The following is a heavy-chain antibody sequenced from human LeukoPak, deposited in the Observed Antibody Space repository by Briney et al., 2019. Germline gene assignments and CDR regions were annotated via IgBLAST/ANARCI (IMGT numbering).Heavy chain of an antibody. D-gene: IGHD3-10*01. CDR1: GGSISSSSYY. CDR2: IYYSGST. CDR3: ARDPGVWFGDNWFDP. Sequence: PSETLSLTCTVSGGSISSSSYYWGWIRQPPGKGLEWIGSIYYSGSTYYNPSLKSRVTISVDTSKNQFSLKLSSVTAADTAVYYCARDPGVWFGDNWFDPGGQGTLVTVSS. V-gene: IGHV4-39*07. J-gene: IGHJ5*02.